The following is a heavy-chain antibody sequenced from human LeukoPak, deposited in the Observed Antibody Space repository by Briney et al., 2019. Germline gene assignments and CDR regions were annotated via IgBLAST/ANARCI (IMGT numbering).Heavy chain of an antibody. CDR3: ARESTSGYCFFGY. Sequence: GASVTDSCKASRYTLTSYYMHWVRQAPGKGLEWMGIINPSGGSTSYAQKLQGRVTITSEMSTSTVYIEMSGQTDLDRHGYYCARESTSGYCFFGYWGQRTLVTASS. J-gene: IGHJ4*02. CDR2: INPSGGST. D-gene: IGHD3-22*01. CDR1: RYTLTSYY. V-gene: IGHV1-46*01.